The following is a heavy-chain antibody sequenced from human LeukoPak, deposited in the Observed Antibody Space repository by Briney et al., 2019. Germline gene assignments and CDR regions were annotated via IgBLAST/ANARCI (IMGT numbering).Heavy chain of an antibody. D-gene: IGHD3-10*01. CDR1: GYSISIGYY. Sequence: PSETLSLTCTVSGYSISIGYYWGWIRQPPGKGLELIVSIRHSGTTYYNPSLKSRVTISIDPSKNQFSLKLTSVTAADTAVVYCARDEGEIYYRSGSNNWFDPWGQGTLVTVSS. CDR2: IRHSGTT. J-gene: IGHJ5*02. V-gene: IGHV4-38-2*02. CDR3: ARDEGEIYYRSGSNNWFDP.